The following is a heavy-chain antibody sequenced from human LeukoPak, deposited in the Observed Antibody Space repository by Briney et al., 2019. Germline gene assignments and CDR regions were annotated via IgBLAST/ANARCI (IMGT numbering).Heavy chain of an antibody. CDR1: GGSLSSSSYY. CDR3: ARLLRITIFGVLRDY. V-gene: IGHV4-39*01. CDR2: IYYSGST. J-gene: IGHJ4*02. Sequence: SETLSLTCTVSGGSLSSSSYYWGWIRQPPGKGLEWIGSIYYSGSTYYNPSLKSRVTISVDTSKNQFSLKLSSVTAADTAVYYCARLLRITIFGVLRDYWGQGTLVTVSS. D-gene: IGHD3-3*01.